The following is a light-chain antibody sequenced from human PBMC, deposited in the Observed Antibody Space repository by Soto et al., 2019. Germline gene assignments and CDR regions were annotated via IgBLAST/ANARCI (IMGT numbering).Light chain of an antibody. CDR3: VLYMGSGIWV. J-gene: IGLJ3*02. V-gene: IGLV8-61*01. Sequence: QTVVTQEPSFSVSPGRTVTLTCGLSSGSVSTSYYPSWYQQTPGQAPLTLIYSTNTRSSGVPDRFSGSILGNKAALTITGAQSDDESDYYCVLYMGSGIWVFGGGTKVTVL. CDR1: SGSVSTSYY. CDR2: STN.